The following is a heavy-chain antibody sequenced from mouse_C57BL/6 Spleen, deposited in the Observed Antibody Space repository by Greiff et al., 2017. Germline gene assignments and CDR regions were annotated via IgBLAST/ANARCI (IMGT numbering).Heavy chain of an antibody. CDR3: ARSCNGQFAY. Sequence: EVQRVESGGGLVQPGGSLSLSCAASGFTFTDYYMSWVRQPPGKALDWWGFIRNKANGYTTEYSASLKGRFTISRDNSQSLLYLQMNALRAEDSATYCCARSCNGQFAYWGQGTLVTVSA. CDR1: GFTFTDYY. CDR2: IRNKANGYTT. V-gene: IGHV7-3*01. J-gene: IGHJ3*01.